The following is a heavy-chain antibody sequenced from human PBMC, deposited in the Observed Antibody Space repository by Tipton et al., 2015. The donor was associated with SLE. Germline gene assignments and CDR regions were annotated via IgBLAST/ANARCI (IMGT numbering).Heavy chain of an antibody. J-gene: IGHJ2*01. D-gene: IGHD1-26*01. V-gene: IGHV4-39*01. CDR2: IYCSGST. CDR3: ARGPYSGSGGPRYFDL. CDR1: GGSISSSSYY. Sequence: TLSLTCTVSGGSISSSSYYWGWIRQPPGKGLEWIGSIYCSGSTYYNPSLKGRVTISVDTSKNQFSLKLSSVTAADTAVYYCARGPYSGSGGPRYFDLWGRGTPVTVSS.